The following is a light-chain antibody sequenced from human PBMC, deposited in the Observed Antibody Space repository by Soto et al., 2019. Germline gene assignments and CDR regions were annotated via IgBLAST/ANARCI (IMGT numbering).Light chain of an antibody. CDR1: QSVSSSY. V-gene: IGKV3-20*01. J-gene: IGKJ4*01. CDR2: GAS. Sequence: EIVFTQSPGTLSLSPGERATLSCRASQSVSSSYLAWYQQKPGQAPRLFIYGASSRANGIPVRFSGSGSGTDFTLTISRLEPEDFAVYDCQQYGSSRTLTFGGGTKVDIK. CDR3: QQYGSSRTLT.